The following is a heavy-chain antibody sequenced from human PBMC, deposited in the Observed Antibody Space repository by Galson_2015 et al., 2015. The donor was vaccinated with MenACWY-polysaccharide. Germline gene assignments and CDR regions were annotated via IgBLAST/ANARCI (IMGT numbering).Heavy chain of an antibody. CDR3: AKYGSGSRTAFEI. J-gene: IGHJ3*02. V-gene: IGHV3-7*03. CDR2: INKDGSEE. Sequence: SLRLSCAASGFTFSSYWMSWVRQAPGKGLEWVANINKDGSEEYYVDSVKGRFTISRDNAKNSLYLQMNSLRAEDTAVYYCAKYGSGSRTAFEIWGQGTMVTVSS. D-gene: IGHD3-10*01. CDR1: GFTFSSYW.